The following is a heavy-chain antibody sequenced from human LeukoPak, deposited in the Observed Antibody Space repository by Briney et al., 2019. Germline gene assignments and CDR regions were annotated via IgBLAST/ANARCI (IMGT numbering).Heavy chain of an antibody. D-gene: IGHD3-22*01. CDR2: IYSSGST. CDR3: ARGLVDSSGYYYPNWFDP. J-gene: IGHJ5*02. V-gene: IGHV4-59*01. Sequence: SETLSLTCTVSGGSISSYYWSWIRQPPGKGLEWIGYIYSSGSTNYNPSLKSRVTISVDTSKNQFSLKLSSVTAADTAVYYCARGLVDSSGYYYPNWFDPWGQGTLVTVSS. CDR1: GGSISSYY.